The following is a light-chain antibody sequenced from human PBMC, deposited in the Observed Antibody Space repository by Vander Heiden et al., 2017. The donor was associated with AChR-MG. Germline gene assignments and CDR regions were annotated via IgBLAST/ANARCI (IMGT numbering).Light chain of an antibody. Sequence: EIVMTQSPATLSVSPGESATLSCRASQSVSSNLAWYQQKPGQAPRLLIYGASTRATGIPARFSGSGPGTEFTLTISSLQSEDFAVYYCQQYNDWLWTFGQGTKVEIK. CDR1: QSVSSN. CDR3: QQYNDWLWT. J-gene: IGKJ1*01. CDR2: GAS. V-gene: IGKV3-15*01.